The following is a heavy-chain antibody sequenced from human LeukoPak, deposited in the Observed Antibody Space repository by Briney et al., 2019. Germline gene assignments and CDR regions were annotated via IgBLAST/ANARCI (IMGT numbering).Heavy chain of an antibody. D-gene: IGHD3-10*01. V-gene: IGHV3-21*01. J-gene: IGHJ4*02. CDR2: ISSSSNYI. CDR3: ARDPHGESCTTPNCS. CDR1: GFTFSFYS. Sequence: PGGSLRLSCAASGFTFSFYSMNWVRQAPGKGLEWISSISSSSNYIYYADSVKGRFTISRDNAKNSLYLQMNSLRADDTAMYYCARDPHGESCTTPNCSWGQGTLVTVSS.